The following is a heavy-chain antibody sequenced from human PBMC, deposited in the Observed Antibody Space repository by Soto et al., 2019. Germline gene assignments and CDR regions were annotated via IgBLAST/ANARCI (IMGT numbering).Heavy chain of an antibody. CDR2: FYTTGTT. J-gene: IGHJ4*02. CDR3: ATESRSYRSFDY. CDR1: GXSVSSYP. V-gene: IGHV4-4*07. Sequence: XTLSLPCTVSGXSVSSYPWSWLRQAAGKGLEWIGRFYTTGTTTYNPSLKSRVSMSVDKSRNQFSLKVNSVTAADTAVYYCATESRSYRSFDYWGQGNLVTVSA. D-gene: IGHD3-16*02.